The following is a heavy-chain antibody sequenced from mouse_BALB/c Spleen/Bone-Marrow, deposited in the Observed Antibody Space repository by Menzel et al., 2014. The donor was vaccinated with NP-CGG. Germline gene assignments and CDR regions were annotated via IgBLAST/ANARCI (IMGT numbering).Heavy chain of an antibody. Sequence: VQLQQSGAELVKPGASVKLSCKASGYTFTSYWMHWVKQRPGQGLEWIGEINPSNGRTNYNEKFKSKATLTVDKSSSTAYKQLSSLTSEDSAVYYCARSYGNYYAMDYWGQGTSVTVSS. CDR2: INPSNGRT. D-gene: IGHD2-1*01. CDR1: GYTFTSYW. J-gene: IGHJ4*01. CDR3: ARSYGNYYAMDY. V-gene: IGHV1S81*02.